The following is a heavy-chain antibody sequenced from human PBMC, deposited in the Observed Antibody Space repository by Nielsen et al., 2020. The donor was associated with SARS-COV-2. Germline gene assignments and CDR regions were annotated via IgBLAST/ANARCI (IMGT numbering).Heavy chain of an antibody. D-gene: IGHD2-15*01. Sequence: SGPTLVKPTQTLTLTCTFSGFSLSTSGVGVGWIRQPPGKALEWLALIYWDDDKRYSPSLKSRLTITKDTSKNQVVLTMTNMDPVDTATYYCARIYIPLLNGAFDIWGQGTMVTVSS. V-gene: IGHV2-5*02. CDR1: GFSLSTSGVG. J-gene: IGHJ3*02. CDR2: IYWDDDK. CDR3: ARIYIPLLNGAFDI.